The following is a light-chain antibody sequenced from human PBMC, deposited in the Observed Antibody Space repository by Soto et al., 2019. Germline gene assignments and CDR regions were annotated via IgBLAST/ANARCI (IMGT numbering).Light chain of an antibody. J-gene: IGKJ1*01. V-gene: IGKV1D-16*01. CDR1: QDVDSW. Sequence: DIQMTQSPSSVSASVGDRVTITCRASQDVDSWLAWYQQKPGKVPKLLIYAASNLQSGVPSRFSGSGSGTDFTFTISSLQPDDFATYYCQQYNSYSWTFGQGTKVEIK. CDR3: QQYNSYSWT. CDR2: AAS.